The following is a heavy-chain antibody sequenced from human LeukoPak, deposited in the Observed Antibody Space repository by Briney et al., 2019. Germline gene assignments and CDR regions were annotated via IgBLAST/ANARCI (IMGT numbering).Heavy chain of an antibody. Sequence: PGGSLRLSCAASGFTFSSYAMRWVRQAPGKGLEWVSAIVGSGVITYYADSVKGRFTISRDNSKNTLYLQINSLRAEDTAVYYCTKGRGGGYYFDYWGQGTLVTVSS. D-gene: IGHD3-22*01. CDR3: TKGRGGGYYFDY. CDR2: IVGSGVIT. J-gene: IGHJ4*02. CDR1: GFTFSSYA. V-gene: IGHV3-23*01.